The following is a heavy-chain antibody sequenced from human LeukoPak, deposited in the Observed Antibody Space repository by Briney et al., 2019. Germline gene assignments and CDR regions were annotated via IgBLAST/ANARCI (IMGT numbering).Heavy chain of an antibody. CDR2: IDNDGSDR. CDR3: ARGGYHHGFDI. J-gene: IGHJ3*02. V-gene: IGHV3-74*01. Sequence: PGGSLRLSCAASGFTFRNCWIHWVRQAPGKGLVWISRIDNDGSDRIYADSVKGRFTISRDNAKNTLYLQMNSLRADDTAVYYCARGGYHHGFDIWGQGTMVTVSS. D-gene: IGHD5-18*01. CDR1: GFTFRNCW.